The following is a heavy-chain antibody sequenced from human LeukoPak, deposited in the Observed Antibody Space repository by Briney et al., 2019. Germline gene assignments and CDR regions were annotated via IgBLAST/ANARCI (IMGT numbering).Heavy chain of an antibody. CDR3: ARGSRRDGFDY. V-gene: IGHV4-39*07. Sequence: SETLSLTCTVSGGSISSSSYYWGWIRQPPGKGLEWIGSIYYSGSTYYNPSLKSRVTISVDTSKNQFSLKLSSVTAADTAVYYCARGSRRDGFDYWGQGTLVAVSS. D-gene: IGHD5-24*01. J-gene: IGHJ4*02. CDR2: IYYSGST. CDR1: GGSISSSSYY.